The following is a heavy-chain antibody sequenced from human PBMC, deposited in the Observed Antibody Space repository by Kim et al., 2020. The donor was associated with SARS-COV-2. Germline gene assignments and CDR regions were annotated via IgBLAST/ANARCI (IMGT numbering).Heavy chain of an antibody. CDR1: GFTFSNAW. D-gene: IGHD4-17*01. CDR2: IKSKTDGGTT. CDR3: EVFGVTTTHYYYYGMDV. V-gene: IGHV3-15*01. Sequence: GGSLRLSCAASGFTFSNAWMSWVRQAPGKGLEWVGRIKSKTDGGTTDYAAPVKGRFTISRDDSKNTLYLQMNSLKTEDTAVYYCEVFGVTTTHYYYYGMDVWGQGTTVTVSS. J-gene: IGHJ6*02.